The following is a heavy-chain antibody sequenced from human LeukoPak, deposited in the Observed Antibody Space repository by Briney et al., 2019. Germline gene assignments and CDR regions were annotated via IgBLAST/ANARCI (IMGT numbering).Heavy chain of an antibody. CDR3: ARGMGGYALYYGMDV. CDR2: IIPILGIA. D-gene: IGHD5-12*01. Sequence: SVNVSCKASGGTFSSYAISWVRQAPGQGLEWMGRIIPILGIANYAQKFQGRVTITADKSTSTAYMELSSLRSEDTAVYYCARGMGGYALYYGMDVWGQGTTVTVSS. J-gene: IGHJ6*02. V-gene: IGHV1-69*04. CDR1: GGTFSSYA.